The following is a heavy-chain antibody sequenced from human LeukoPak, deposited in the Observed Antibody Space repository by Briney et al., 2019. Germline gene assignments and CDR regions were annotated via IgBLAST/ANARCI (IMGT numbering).Heavy chain of an antibody. CDR2: INHSGST. CDR3: AREDYGDYPPFDY. Sequence: SETQSLTCAVYGGSFSGYYWSWIRQPPGKGLEWIGEINHSGSTNYNPSLKSRVTISVDTSKNQFSLKLSSVTAADTAVYYCAREDYGDYPPFDYWGQGTLVTVSS. D-gene: IGHD4-17*01. CDR1: GGSFSGYY. J-gene: IGHJ4*02. V-gene: IGHV4-34*01.